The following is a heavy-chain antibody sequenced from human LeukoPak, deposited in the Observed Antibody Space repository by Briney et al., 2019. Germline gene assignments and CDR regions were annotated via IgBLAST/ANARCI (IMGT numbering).Heavy chain of an antibody. Sequence: GESLKISCLVSGYSFTNYWIGWVRQMPGRGLEWMGIIYPGDSDTRYSPSFQGQVTISADKSISTTYLQWSSLKASDTAMYYCASQIAARPGGFDHWGQGTLVTVSS. CDR1: GYSFTNYW. V-gene: IGHV5-51*01. CDR3: ASQIAARPGGFDH. CDR2: IYPGDSDT. D-gene: IGHD6-6*01. J-gene: IGHJ4*02.